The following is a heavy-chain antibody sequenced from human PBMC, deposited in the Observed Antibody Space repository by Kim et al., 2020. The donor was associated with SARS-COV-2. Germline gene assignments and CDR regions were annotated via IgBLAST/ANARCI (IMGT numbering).Heavy chain of an antibody. V-gene: IGHV1-8*01. Sequence: AQKFQGRVTMTRNTSIITAYIEPSSLRSEDTAVYYCARIAPVGAPKAFDIWGQGTMVTVSS. D-gene: IGHD1-26*01. J-gene: IGHJ3*02. CDR3: ARIAPVGAPKAFDI.